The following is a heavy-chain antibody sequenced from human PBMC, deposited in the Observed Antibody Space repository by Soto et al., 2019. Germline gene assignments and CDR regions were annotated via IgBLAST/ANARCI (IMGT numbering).Heavy chain of an antibody. CDR1: GYTFTTYA. Sequence: ASVKVSCKASGYTFTTYAMHWVRQAPGQRLEWMGWIDAGNGNTGYSQKFQGRVTITRDTSASTTYMELSSLRSEDTAVYYCASESYGGEFDYWGQGTLVTVSS. CDR2: IDAGNGNT. D-gene: IGHD4-17*01. J-gene: IGHJ4*02. CDR3: ASESYGGEFDY. V-gene: IGHV1-3*01.